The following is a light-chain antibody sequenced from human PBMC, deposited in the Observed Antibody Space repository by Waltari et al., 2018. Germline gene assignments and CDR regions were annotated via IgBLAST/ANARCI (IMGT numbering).Light chain of an antibody. CDR1: QGISSS. V-gene: IGKV1-9*01. Sequence: DIQLTQSPSFLSVSVGDRVTITCRASQGISSSLAWYQQKPGKAPKLLVYAASSLQSGVPSRFSGSGSGTEFTLTISSLQPEDFASYYSQQLSTYPLTIGGGTKVEIK. CDR2: AAS. J-gene: IGKJ4*01. CDR3: QQLSTYPLT.